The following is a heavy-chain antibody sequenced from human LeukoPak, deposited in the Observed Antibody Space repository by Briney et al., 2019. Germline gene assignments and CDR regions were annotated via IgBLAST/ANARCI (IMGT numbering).Heavy chain of an antibody. D-gene: IGHD1-7*01. CDR3: ARLELQVLDY. CDR1: GGSISSYY. J-gene: IGHJ4*02. V-gene: IGHV4-59*08. Sequence: SETLSLTCTVSGGSISSYYWSWIRQPPGKGLEWIGYIYYSGSTNYNPSLKSRVTISVDTSKNQFSLKLSSVTAADTAVYYCARLELQVLDYWGQGTLVTVSS. CDR2: IYYSGST.